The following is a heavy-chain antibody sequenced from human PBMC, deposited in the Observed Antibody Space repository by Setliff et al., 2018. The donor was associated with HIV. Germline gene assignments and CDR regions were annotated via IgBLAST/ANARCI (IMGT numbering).Heavy chain of an antibody. CDR1: GDAFNSNA. Sequence: ASVKVSCKTSGDAFNSNAISWVRQAPGQGLEWMGIINANGGGTSYAQKFQGRVTITRDTSTNTVYMEMSGLRSEDTAVFYCARVAVPGLAYFPHWGQGTLVTVSS. V-gene: IGHV1-46*02. CDR3: ARVAVPGLAYFPH. J-gene: IGHJ1*01. D-gene: IGHD6-19*01. CDR2: INANGGGT.